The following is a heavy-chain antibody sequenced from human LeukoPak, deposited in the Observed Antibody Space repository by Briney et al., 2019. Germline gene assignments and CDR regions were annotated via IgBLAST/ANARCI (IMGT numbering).Heavy chain of an antibody. D-gene: IGHD1-26*01. V-gene: IGHV1-8*03. CDR2: MNPNSGNT. J-gene: IGHJ3*01. Sequence: ASVKVSCKASGYDFSRYDINWVRQATGQGLEWMGWMNPNSGNTGYAQKFQGRVTITRNTSTSTAYMELSSLRSEDTAVYYCARVDPGNYYAFDFWGQGTKVTVSS. CDR3: ARVDPGNYYAFDF. CDR1: GYDFSRYD.